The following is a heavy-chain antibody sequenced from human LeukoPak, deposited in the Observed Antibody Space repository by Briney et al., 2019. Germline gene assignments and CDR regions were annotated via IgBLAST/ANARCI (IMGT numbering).Heavy chain of an antibody. CDR2: ISSSSSTI. CDR3: ARDWPYSPLYYFDY. V-gene: IGHV3-48*04. D-gene: IGHD3-16*01. J-gene: IGHJ4*02. CDR1: GFTFSSYS. Sequence: GGSLRLSCAASGFTFSSYSMNWVRQAPGKGLEWVSYISSSSSTIYYADSVKGRFTISRDNAKNSLYLQMNSLRAEDTAVYYCARDWPYSPLYYFDYWGQGTLVTVSS.